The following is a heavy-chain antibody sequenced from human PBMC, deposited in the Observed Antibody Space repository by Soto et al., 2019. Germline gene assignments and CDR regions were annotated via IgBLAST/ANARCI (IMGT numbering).Heavy chain of an antibody. D-gene: IGHD1-26*01. Sequence: ASVKVSCKASGYDFTRHGISCVRQALGQGLEWMGWISTYNGNTKYAQKLQGRVTMTTDTSTSTAYMELRSLRSDDTAVYYCARDRVGATPFDYWGQGTLVTVSS. CDR3: ARDRVGATPFDY. V-gene: IGHV1-18*01. CDR2: ISTYNGNT. J-gene: IGHJ4*02. CDR1: GYDFTRHG.